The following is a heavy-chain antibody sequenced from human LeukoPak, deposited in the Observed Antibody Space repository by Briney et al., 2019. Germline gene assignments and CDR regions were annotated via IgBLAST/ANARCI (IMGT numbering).Heavy chain of an antibody. Sequence: ASVNVSCKASGYTFTSYGISWVRQAPGQGLEWMGWISAYNGNTNYAQKLQGRVTMTTDTSTSTAYMELRSLRSDDTAVYYCARHYCSGGSCYSKWFDPWGQGTLVTVSS. J-gene: IGHJ5*02. CDR3: ARHYCSGGSCYSKWFDP. D-gene: IGHD2-15*01. CDR2: ISAYNGNT. CDR1: GYTFTSYG. V-gene: IGHV1-18*01.